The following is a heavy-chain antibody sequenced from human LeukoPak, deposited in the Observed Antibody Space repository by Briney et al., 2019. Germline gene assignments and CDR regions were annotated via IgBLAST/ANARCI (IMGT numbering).Heavy chain of an antibody. D-gene: IGHD2-2*01. CDR2: INHSGST. CDR1: GGSFSGYY. Sequence: SETLSLTCAVYGGSFSGYYWSWIREPPGKGLEWIGEINHSGSTNYNPPLKSRVTISVDTSKNQFSLKLSSVTAADTAVYYCATYVGYCSSTSCYVPIWDYYHMDVWGKGTTVTVSS. V-gene: IGHV4-34*01. J-gene: IGHJ6*03. CDR3: ATYVGYCSSTSCYVPIWDYYHMDV.